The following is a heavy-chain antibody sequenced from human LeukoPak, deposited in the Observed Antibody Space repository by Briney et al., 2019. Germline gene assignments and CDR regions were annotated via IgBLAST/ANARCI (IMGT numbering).Heavy chain of an antibody. CDR1: GGTFSSYA. D-gene: IGHD6-13*01. CDR2: IIPIFGTA. V-gene: IGHV1-69*13. J-gene: IGHJ5*02. Sequence: GASVKVSCKASGGTFSSYAISWVRQAPGQGLEWMGGIIPIFGTANYAQKFQGRVTITADESTSTAYMELSSLRSEDTAVYYCAIAAAGKSPPGPHHNWFDPWGQGTLVTVSS. CDR3: AIAAAGKSPPGPHHNWFDP.